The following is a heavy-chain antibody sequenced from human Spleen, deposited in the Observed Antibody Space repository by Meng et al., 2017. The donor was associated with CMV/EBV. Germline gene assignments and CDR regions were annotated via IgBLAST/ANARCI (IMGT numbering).Heavy chain of an antibody. CDR2: INSDGSST. V-gene: IGHV3-74*01. J-gene: IGHJ4*02. Sequence: SCAASGFTFSSYWMHGVRQAPGKGLVWVSRINSDGSSTSYADSVKGRFTISRDNAKNTLYLQMNSLRAEDTAVYYCARGGPGGSGYDFWGQGTLVTVSS. D-gene: IGHD5-12*01. CDR1: GFTFSSYW. CDR3: ARGGPGGSGYDF.